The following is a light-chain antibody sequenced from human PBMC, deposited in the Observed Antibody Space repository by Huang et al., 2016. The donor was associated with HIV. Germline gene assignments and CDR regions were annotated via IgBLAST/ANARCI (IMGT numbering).Light chain of an antibody. CDR2: GAS. CDR1: QSVSRN. CDR3: QQYNNWPGT. Sequence: EIVMTQSPATLSVSPGERATLSCRASQSVSRNLAWYQQKPGQAPRLLIYGASIRATGIPGRCSGSGSATEFTLTISSLQSEDSAAYYCQQYNNWPGTLGQGTKVEI. V-gene: IGKV3-15*01. J-gene: IGKJ1*01.